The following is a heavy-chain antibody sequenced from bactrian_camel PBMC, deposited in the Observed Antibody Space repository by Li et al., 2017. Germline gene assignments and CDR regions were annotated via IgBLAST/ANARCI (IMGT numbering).Heavy chain of an antibody. D-gene: IGHD1*01. J-gene: IGHJ6*01. CDR3: ATLSCRRGLQTMSPLHNS. CDR1: GSPGSC. CDR2: IHTVAGDP. V-gene: IGHV3S54*01. Sequence: HVQLVESGGGSVDVGGTLTLSCAFLGSPGSCMGWFRQAPGKEREGVATIHTVAGDPYYADSVKGRFTISQDKGKKTLFLQMNSLRTEDTAMYFCATLSCRRGLQTMSPLHNSWGQGTQVTVS.